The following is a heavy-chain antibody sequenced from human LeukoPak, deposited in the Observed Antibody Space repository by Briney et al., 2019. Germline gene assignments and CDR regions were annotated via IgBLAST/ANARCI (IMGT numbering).Heavy chain of an antibody. D-gene: IGHD3-10*02. CDR2: ISSSGSTI. CDR1: GFTSSSYK. CDR3: AELGITMIGGV. J-gene: IGHJ6*04. V-gene: IGHV3-48*03. Sequence: PGGSLRLSCAASGFTSSSYKMSWVRQTPEKGLEWVSYISSSGSTIYYADSVKGRFTISRDNAKNSLYLQMNSLRAEDTAVYYCAELGITMIGGVWGKGTTVTISS.